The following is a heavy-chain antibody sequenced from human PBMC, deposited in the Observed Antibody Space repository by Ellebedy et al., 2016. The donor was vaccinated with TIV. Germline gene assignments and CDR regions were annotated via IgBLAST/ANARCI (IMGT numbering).Heavy chain of an antibody. D-gene: IGHD3-10*02. CDR2: IYPSGSS. Sequence: MPSETLSLTCAVSGGSISSDGSSWNWIRQPPGKGLQWMGYIYPSGSSYNTPSLNSRLSITVDRSKNQFSLRLTSVTAADTAVYYCARGLVFTVHGEFDSWGQGMLVTVSS. V-gene: IGHV4-30-2*01. CDR3: ARGLVFTVHGEFDS. CDR1: GGSISSDGSS. J-gene: IGHJ4*02.